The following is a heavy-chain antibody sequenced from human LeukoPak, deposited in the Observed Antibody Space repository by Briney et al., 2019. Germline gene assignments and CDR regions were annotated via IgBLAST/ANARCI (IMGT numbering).Heavy chain of an antibody. D-gene: IGHD5-12*01. V-gene: IGHV3-7*01. CDR1: GFTFSSYW. CDR2: IKQDGSEK. CDR3: AREGDSGYDGTTSDNDY. Sequence: PGGSLRLSCAASGFTFSSYWMSWVRQAPGKGLEWVANIKQDGSEKYYVDSVKGRFTISRDNAKNSLYLQMNSLRAEDTAVYYCAREGDSGYDGTTSDNDYWGQGTLVTVSS. J-gene: IGHJ4*02.